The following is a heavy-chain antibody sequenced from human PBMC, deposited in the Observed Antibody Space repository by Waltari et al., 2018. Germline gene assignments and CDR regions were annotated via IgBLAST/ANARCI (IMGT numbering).Heavy chain of an antibody. CDR2: INSDGGDA. CDR1: GFAFSAYW. J-gene: IGHJ3*01. V-gene: IGHV3-74*01. CDR3: AFSRGWSSPFGAYDT. D-gene: IGHD6-19*01. Sequence: EVQLVESGGGLVQPGGSLRLSCAASGFAFSAYWMHWVRQVPGKGLLWVSHINSDGGDASYADSVKGRFTISRDNAKNTLYLEMSSLRAEDTAVYYCAFSRGWSSPFGAYDTWGQGTMVSVSS.